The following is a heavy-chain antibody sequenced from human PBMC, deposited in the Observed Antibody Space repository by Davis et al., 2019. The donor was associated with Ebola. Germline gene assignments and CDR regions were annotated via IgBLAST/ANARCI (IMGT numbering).Heavy chain of an antibody. V-gene: IGHV1-69*06. CDR1: GGTFSSYA. CDR2: IIPIFGTA. CDR3: ARMVQGVIDYYYGMDV. Sequence: SVKVSCKASGGTFSSYAISWVRQAPGQGLEWMGGIIPIFGTANYAQKFQGRVTITADKSTSTAYMELSSLRSEDTAVYYCARMVQGVIDYYYGMDVWGQGTTVTVSS. D-gene: IGHD3-10*01. J-gene: IGHJ6*02.